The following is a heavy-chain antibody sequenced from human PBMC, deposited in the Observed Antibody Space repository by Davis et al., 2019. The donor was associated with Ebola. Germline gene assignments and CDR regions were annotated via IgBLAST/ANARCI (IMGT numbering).Heavy chain of an antibody. CDR2: ICYSGST. Sequence: SETLSLTCTVSGGSISSSSYYWGWIRQPPGKGLEWIGSICYSGSTYYNPSLKSRVTISVDTSKNQFSLKLSSVTAADTAVYYCARRDSYYDSSGYYPFDYWGQGTLVTVSS. D-gene: IGHD3-22*01. J-gene: IGHJ4*02. V-gene: IGHV4-39*01. CDR1: GGSISSSSYY. CDR3: ARRDSYYDSSGYYPFDY.